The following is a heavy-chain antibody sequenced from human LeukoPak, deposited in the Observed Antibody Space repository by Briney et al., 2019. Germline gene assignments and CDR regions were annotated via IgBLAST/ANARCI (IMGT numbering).Heavy chain of an antibody. CDR3: ARVVGYDSSGYYSPGDY. CDR2: INPSGGST. D-gene: IGHD3-22*01. J-gene: IGHJ4*02. Sequence: ASVKVSCKASGYTFTSYYMHWVRQAPGQGLEWMGIINPSGGSTSYAQKLQGRVTMTRDTSTSTVYMELSSLRSEDTAVYYCARVVGYDSSGYYSPGDYWGQGTLVTVSS. CDR1: GYTFTSYY. V-gene: IGHV1-46*01.